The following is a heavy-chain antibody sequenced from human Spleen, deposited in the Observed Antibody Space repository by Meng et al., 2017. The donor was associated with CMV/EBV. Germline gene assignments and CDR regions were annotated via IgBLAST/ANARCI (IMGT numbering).Heavy chain of an antibody. Sequence: GESLKISCAASGFTINGNHMSWVRQTPGKGLEWVSVIYSGGSTNDADSVKGRFTVSRDNSNNTVYLQMNSLRSEDTALYYCARTPTRRHYYDSSGYVFDFWGQGTTVTVSS. CDR2: IYSGGST. CDR3: ARTPTRRHYYDSSGYVFDF. J-gene: IGHJ3*01. D-gene: IGHD3-22*01. V-gene: IGHV3-53*01. CDR1: GFTINGNH.